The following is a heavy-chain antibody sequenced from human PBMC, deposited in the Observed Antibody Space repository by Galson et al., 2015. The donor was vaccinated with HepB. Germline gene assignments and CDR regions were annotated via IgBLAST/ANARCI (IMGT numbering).Heavy chain of an antibody. CDR1: GFTFSTYT. D-gene: IGHD6-13*01. V-gene: IGHV3-30*04. Sequence: SLRLSCAASGFTFSTYTKHWVRQAPGKGLEWVAVITYAGNNKYYADSVKGRFTISRDNSKNTLYLQMNSLRAEDTAVYFCAKDSGLRQQLVSTFYYYHGMDVWGQGTTVTVSS. CDR2: ITYAGNNK. J-gene: IGHJ6*02. CDR3: AKDSGLRQQLVSTFYYYHGMDV.